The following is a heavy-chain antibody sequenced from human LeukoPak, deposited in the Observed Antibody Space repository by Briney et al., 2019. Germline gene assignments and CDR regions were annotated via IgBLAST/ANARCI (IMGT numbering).Heavy chain of an antibody. D-gene: IGHD3-22*01. CDR3: AKDCDYYDSSGYYLIDY. CDR1: GFTFSSYG. Sequence: PGGSLRLSCAASGFTFSSYGMHWVRQAPGKGLEWVAFIRYDGSNKYYADSVKGRFTISRDNSKNTLYLQMNSLRAEDTAVYYCAKDCDYYDSSGYYLIDYWGQGTLVTVSS. CDR2: IRYDGSNK. J-gene: IGHJ4*02. V-gene: IGHV3-30*02.